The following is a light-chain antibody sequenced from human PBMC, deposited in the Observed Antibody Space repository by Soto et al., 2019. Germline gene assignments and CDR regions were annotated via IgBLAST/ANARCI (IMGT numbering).Light chain of an antibody. CDR2: GES. J-gene: IGKJ1*01. CDR3: QQDGTSPWT. CDR1: QSVSSSY. V-gene: IGKV3-20*01. Sequence: EIVLTQSPGTLSLSPGERATLSCRASQSVSSSYLAWYQQKPGQAPRLLIYGESNRATGIPDRFSGSGSGTDFTLTISRLEPEDFAVYYCQQDGTSPWTFGQGTKVEIK.